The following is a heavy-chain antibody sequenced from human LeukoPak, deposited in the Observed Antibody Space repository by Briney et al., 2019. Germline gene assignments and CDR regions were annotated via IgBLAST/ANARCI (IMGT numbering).Heavy chain of an antibody. CDR3: ARGYSYGYLSLGY. D-gene: IGHD5-18*01. Sequence: SETLSLTCAVYGGSFSGYDWSWIRQPPGKGLEWIGEINHSGSTNYNPSLKSRVTISVDTSKNQFSLKLSSVTAADTAVYYCARGYSYGYLSLGYWGQGTLVTVSS. CDR2: INHSGST. J-gene: IGHJ4*02. V-gene: IGHV4-34*01. CDR1: GGSFSGYD.